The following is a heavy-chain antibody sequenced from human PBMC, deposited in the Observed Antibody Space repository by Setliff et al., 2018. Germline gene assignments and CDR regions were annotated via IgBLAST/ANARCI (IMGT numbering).Heavy chain of an antibody. V-gene: IGHV4-39*07. J-gene: IGHJ4*02. D-gene: IGHD3-22*01. CDR3: ARPYYYDSSGYYYDY. Sequence: PSETLSLTCTVSGGSISSSSYYWGWIRQPPGKGLEWIGSIYYSGSTNYNPSLKSRVTISVDTSKNQFSLKLSSVTAADTAVYYCARPYYYDSSGYYYDYWGQGTRVTVSS. CDR1: GGSISSSSYY. CDR2: IYYSGST.